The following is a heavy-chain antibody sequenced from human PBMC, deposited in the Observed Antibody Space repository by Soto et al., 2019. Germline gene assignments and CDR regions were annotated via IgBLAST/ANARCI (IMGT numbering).Heavy chain of an antibody. D-gene: IGHD6-13*01. V-gene: IGHV3-30*18. CDR3: AKSPHSSGYWGDY. CDR2: ISYDGSNK. J-gene: IGHJ4*02. Sequence: QVQLVESGGGVVQPGRSLRLSCAASGFTFSSYGMHWVRQAPGKGLEWVAVISYDGSNKYYADSVKGRFTISRDNSKNTLYLQMNSLRAEDTAVYYCAKSPHSSGYWGDYWGQGTLVTVSS. CDR1: GFTFSSYG.